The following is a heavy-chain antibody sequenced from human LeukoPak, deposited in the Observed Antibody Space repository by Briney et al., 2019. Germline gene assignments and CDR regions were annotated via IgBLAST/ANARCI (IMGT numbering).Heavy chain of an antibody. V-gene: IGHV3-23*01. CDR2: ISASGGGT. CDR1: GFTFSSYA. CDR3: AKGSSGYDAFDI. Sequence: PGGSLRLSCAASGFTFSSYAMSWVRQAPGKGLEWVSAISASGGGTYYADSVKGRFTISRDNSKNTVYLQMNSLRAEDTAVYYCAKGSSGYDAFDIWGQGTMVTASS. D-gene: IGHD3-22*01. J-gene: IGHJ3*02.